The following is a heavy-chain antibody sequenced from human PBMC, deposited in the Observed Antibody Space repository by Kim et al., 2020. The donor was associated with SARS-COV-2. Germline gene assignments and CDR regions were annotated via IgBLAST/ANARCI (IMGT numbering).Heavy chain of an antibody. D-gene: IGHD6-25*01. Sequence: SGSTNNNPSLKSRVTISVDTSKNQSSLKLSSVTAADTAVYYCARGGYRDYWGQGTLVTVSS. J-gene: IGHJ4*02. CDR3: ARGGYRDY. V-gene: IGHV4-34*01. CDR2: SGST.